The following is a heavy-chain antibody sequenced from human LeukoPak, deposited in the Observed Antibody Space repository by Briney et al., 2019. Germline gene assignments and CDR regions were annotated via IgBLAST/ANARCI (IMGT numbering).Heavy chain of an antibody. CDR1: GFTFSSYW. CDR2: INSDGSST. V-gene: IGHV3-74*01. J-gene: IGHJ5*02. D-gene: IGHD2-21*02. Sequence: GGSLRLSCAASGFTFSSYWMHWVRQAPGKGLVWVSRINSDGSSTSYADSVKGRFTISRDNAKNTLYLQMNSLRAEDTAVYYCARVVYCGGDCYSGNDNWFDPWGQGTLVTVSS. CDR3: ARVVYCGGDCYSGNDNWFDP.